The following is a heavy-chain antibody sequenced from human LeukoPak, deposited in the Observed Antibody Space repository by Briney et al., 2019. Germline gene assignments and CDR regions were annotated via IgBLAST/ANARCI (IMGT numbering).Heavy chain of an antibody. CDR2: ISYDGSNK. CDR1: GFTFSSYG. D-gene: IGHD3-22*01. Sequence: GGSPRLSCAASGFTFSSYGMHWVRQAPGKGLEWVAVISYDGSNKYYADSVKGRFTISRDNSKNTLYLQMNSLRAEDTAVYYCAKDDTYDSSGYYDYWGQGTLVTVSS. CDR3: AKDDTYDSSGYYDY. V-gene: IGHV3-30*18. J-gene: IGHJ4*02.